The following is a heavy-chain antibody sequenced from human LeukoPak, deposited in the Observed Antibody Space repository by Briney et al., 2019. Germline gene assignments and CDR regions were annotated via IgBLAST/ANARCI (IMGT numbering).Heavy chain of an antibody. CDR2: IYHSGST. CDR1: GGSISSSNW. V-gene: IGHV4-4*02. J-gene: IGHJ4*02. D-gene: IGHD3-22*01. CDR3: ARRNRKAMIVVVTTYYFDY. Sequence: SETLSLTCAVSGGSISSSNWWSWVRQPPGKGLEWIGEIYHSGSTNYNPSLKSRVTISVDTSKNQFSLKLSSVTAADTAVYYCARRNRKAMIVVVTTYYFDYWGQGTLVTVSS.